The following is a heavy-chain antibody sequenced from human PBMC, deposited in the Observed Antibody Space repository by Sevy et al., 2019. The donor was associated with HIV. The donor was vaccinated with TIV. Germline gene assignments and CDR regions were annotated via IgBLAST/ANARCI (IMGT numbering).Heavy chain of an antibody. V-gene: IGHV3-23*01. D-gene: IGHD2-15*01. CDR1: GFTFSDPI. J-gene: IGHJ5*02. Sequence: EGSLRLSCAASGFTFSDPIMTWGRQAPGKALEWVSSIRGNGVSTYYADSVKGRFTISRDNSKNTLYLQTNSLRAEDTAIYYCAKWSSATGYDPWGQGTLVTVSS. CDR3: AKWSSATGYDP. CDR2: IRGNGVST.